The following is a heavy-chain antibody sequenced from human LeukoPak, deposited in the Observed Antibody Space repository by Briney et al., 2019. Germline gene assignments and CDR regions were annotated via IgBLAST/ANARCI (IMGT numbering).Heavy chain of an antibody. CDR2: IYHTGRA. J-gene: IGHJ6*03. D-gene: IGHD2/OR15-2a*01. Sequence: SETLSLTCAVSGGSISSGGYSWSWIRQPPGKGLEWIGSIYHTGRAYYNASLKSRVTISVDRSKNQFSLKLTSMTATDTAVYYCARDEFCNADSCSYMDVWGKGTSVTVSS. CDR1: GGSISSGGYS. CDR3: ARDEFCNADSCSYMDV. V-gene: IGHV4-30-2*01.